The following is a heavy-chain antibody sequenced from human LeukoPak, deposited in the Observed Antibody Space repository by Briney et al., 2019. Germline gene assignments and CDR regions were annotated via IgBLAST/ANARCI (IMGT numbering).Heavy chain of an antibody. CDR2: INHSGGT. Sequence: AETLCLSCAVYGVSFSGYYWSWIRQPPGKGLEWIWEINHSGGTTYNPSLKSRATITVDTSKNQFSLKLSSVTAADTAVYYCARVRPIAARRGGLDYWGQGTLVTVSS. CDR1: GVSFSGYY. J-gene: IGHJ4*02. CDR3: ARVRPIAARRGGLDY. D-gene: IGHD6-6*01. V-gene: IGHV4-34*01.